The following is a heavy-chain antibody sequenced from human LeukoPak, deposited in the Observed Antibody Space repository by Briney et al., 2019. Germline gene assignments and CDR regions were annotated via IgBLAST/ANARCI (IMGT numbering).Heavy chain of an antibody. V-gene: IGHV3-15*01. D-gene: IGHD1-1*01. CDR2: TRSKSDGGTA. CDR3: TTGTGTTDY. Sequence: GESLRLSCAASGFTFSKAWMTWVRQAPGKGLQWVGRTRSKSDGGTADYAAPVKGRFTISRGDLKNTLYLQMNSLKTEGTAVYYCTTGTGTTDYWGQGTLVTVSS. J-gene: IGHJ4*02. CDR1: GFTFSKAW.